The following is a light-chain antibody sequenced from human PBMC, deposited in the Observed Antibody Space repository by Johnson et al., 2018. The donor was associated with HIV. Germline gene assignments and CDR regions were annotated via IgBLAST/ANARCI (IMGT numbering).Light chain of an antibody. V-gene: IGLV1-51*02. CDR2: ENN. CDR1: SSNIGDNY. CDR3: GTSASSLSSYV. Sequence: QSVLTQSPSVSAAPGQKVTISCSGSSSNIGDNYVSWYQHLPGTAPKLLIYENNNLPSGIPDRFSGSKPGTSATLGITGLQTRDEADYYCGTSASSLSSYVFGTGTKVTVL. J-gene: IGLJ1*01.